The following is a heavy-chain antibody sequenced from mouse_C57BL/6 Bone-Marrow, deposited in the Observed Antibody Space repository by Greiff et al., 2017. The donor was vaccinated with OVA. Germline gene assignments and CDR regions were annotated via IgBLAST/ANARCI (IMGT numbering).Heavy chain of an antibody. CDR2: IHPNSGST. CDR3: AREGDGYYGLAY. CDR1: GYTFTSYW. V-gene: IGHV1-64*01. D-gene: IGHD2-3*01. Sequence: QVQLQQPGAELVKPGASVKLSCKASGYTFTSYWMHWVKQRPGPGLEWIGMIHPNSGSTNYNEKFKSKATLTVDKSSSTAYMQLSSLTSEDSAVYYCAREGDGYYGLAYWGQGTLVTVSA. J-gene: IGHJ3*01.